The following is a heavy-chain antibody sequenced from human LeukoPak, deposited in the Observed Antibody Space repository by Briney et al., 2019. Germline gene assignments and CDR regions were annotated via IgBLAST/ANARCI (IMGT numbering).Heavy chain of an antibody. CDR3: ARAPNYCSSTSCRDWFDP. CDR2: ISSSGSTI. J-gene: IGHJ5*02. V-gene: IGHV3-48*03. D-gene: IGHD2-2*01. CDR1: GFTFSSYE. Sequence: GGSLRLSCAASGFTFSSYEMNWVRQAPGKGLEWVSYISSSGSTIYYADSVKGRFTISRDNAKNSLYLQMNSLRAEDTAVYYCARAPNYCSSTSCRDWFDPWGQGTLVTVSS.